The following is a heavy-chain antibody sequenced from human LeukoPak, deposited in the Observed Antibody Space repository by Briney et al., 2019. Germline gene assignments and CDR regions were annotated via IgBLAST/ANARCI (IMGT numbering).Heavy chain of an antibody. V-gene: IGHV3-33*01. J-gene: IGHJ6*04. CDR1: GFTFSSYG. Sequence: GGSLRLSCAASGFTFSSYGMHWVRQAPGKGLEWVAVIWYDGSNKYYADSVKGRFTISRDNSKNTLYLQMNSLRAEDTAVYYCARVLTAIRYGMDVWGKGTTVTVSS. CDR3: ARVLTAIRYGMDV. CDR2: IWYDGSNK. D-gene: IGHD2-21*02.